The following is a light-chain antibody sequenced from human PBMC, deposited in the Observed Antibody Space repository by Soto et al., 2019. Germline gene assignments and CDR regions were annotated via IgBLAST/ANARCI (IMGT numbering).Light chain of an antibody. CDR3: QQYDTYPTT. CDR1: QSISDW. CDR2: KAS. J-gene: IGKJ1*01. V-gene: IGKV1-5*03. Sequence: DMQMTQSPSTLSASVGDRVTSACRASQSISDWLAWYQQKPGQAPKFLIYKASNLESGVPSRFSGSGSGTEFTLTISSLQPDDFATYYCQQYDTYPTTFGQGTKVEIK.